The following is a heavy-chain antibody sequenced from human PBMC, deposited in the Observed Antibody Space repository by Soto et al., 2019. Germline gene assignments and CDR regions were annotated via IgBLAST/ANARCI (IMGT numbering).Heavy chain of an antibody. J-gene: IGHJ4*02. CDR3: AAVLLWFGEGVGQYYFDY. CDR1: GFTFSSYS. D-gene: IGHD3-10*01. Sequence: GGSLRLSCAASGFTFSSYSMNWVRQAPGKGLEWVSSISSSSSYIYYADSVKGRFTISWDNAKNSLYLQMNSLRAEDTAVYYCAAVLLWFGEGVGQYYFDYWGQGTLVTVSS. V-gene: IGHV3-21*01. CDR2: ISSSSSYI.